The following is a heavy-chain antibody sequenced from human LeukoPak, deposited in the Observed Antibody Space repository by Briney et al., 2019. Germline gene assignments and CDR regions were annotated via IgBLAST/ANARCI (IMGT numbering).Heavy chain of an antibody. D-gene: IGHD3-3*01. V-gene: IGHV4-34*01. CDR3: ARGRGVFLYYFDY. CDR1: GGSFSGYY. Sequence: SETLSLTCAVYGGSFSGYYWSWIRQPPGKGLEWIGEINHSGSTNYNPSLKSRVTISVDTSKNQFSLKLSSATAADTAVYYCARGRGVFLYYFDYWGQGTLVTVSS. CDR2: INHSGST. J-gene: IGHJ4*02.